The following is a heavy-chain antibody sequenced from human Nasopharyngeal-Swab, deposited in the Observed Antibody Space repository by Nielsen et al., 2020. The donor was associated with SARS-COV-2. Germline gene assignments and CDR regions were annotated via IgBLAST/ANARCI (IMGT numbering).Heavy chain of an antibody. Sequence: GESLKISCAASGFTFSSYTMNWVRQAPGMGLEWVSYISSSTSTIYYTDSVKGRFTVSRDNAKNSLYLQMNSLRAEDTAVYYCARDGLDYDFWSAYFMDVWGQGTTVTVSS. J-gene: IGHJ6*02. CDR3: ARDGLDYDFWSAYFMDV. CDR1: GFTFSSYT. D-gene: IGHD3-3*01. CDR2: ISSSTSTI. V-gene: IGHV3-48*04.